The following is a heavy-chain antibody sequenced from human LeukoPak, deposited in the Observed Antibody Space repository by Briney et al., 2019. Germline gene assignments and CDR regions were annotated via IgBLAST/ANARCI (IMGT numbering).Heavy chain of an antibody. CDR2: ISAYNGNT. CDR1: GYTFTVYY. J-gene: IGHJ4*02. V-gene: IGHV1-18*04. CDR3: ARGKRFGELFLDY. Sequence: GASVTVSCTASGYTFTVYYMHWVRQAPGQGLEWMGWISAYNGNTNYAQKLQGRVTITTDTSTSTAYMELRSLRSDDTAVCYCARGKRFGELFLDYWGQGTLVTVSS. D-gene: IGHD3-10*01.